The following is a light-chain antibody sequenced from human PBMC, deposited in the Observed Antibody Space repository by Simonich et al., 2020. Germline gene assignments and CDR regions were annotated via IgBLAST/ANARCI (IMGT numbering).Light chain of an antibody. CDR2: YAS. Sequence: DIVMTQSPDSLAVSLGERATINCKSSQSVLYSSNNKNYLAWYQQKPGQPPKLLIYYASTREAGVPDRISGSGSGADCTLTISSRQAEDVAVYYCQQYYSTPYTFGQGTKLEIK. V-gene: IGKV4-1*01. CDR1: QSVLYSSNNKNY. CDR3: QQYYSTPYT. J-gene: IGKJ2*01.